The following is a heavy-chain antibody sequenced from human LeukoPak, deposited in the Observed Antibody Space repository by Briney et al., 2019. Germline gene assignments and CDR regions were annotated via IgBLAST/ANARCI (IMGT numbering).Heavy chain of an antibody. Sequence: SETLSLTCTVSGDSSSSTIYYWGWIRQPPGKGLEWIGSIDYSGRTYYNPSLKSRVIISVDTSKNQFSLKLSSVTAADTAVYYCARAILTGYYSLYYFDYWGQGTLVTVSS. CDR3: ARAILTGYYSLYYFDY. CDR1: GDSSSSTIYY. J-gene: IGHJ4*02. CDR2: IDYSGRT. V-gene: IGHV4-39*07. D-gene: IGHD3-9*01.